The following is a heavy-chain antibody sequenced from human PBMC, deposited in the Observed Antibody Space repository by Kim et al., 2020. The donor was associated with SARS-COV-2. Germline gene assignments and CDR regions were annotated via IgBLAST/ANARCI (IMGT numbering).Heavy chain of an antibody. Sequence: GGSLRLSCAASGFTFDDYAMHWVRQAPGKGLEWVSGISWNSGSIGYADSVKGRFTISRDNAKNSLYLQMNSLRAEDTALYYCAKDGFERSGWYPRLGWIDYWGQGTLVTVSS. CDR2: ISWNSGSI. V-gene: IGHV3-9*01. D-gene: IGHD6-19*01. CDR1: GFTFDDYA. J-gene: IGHJ4*02. CDR3: AKDGFERSGWYPRLGWIDY.